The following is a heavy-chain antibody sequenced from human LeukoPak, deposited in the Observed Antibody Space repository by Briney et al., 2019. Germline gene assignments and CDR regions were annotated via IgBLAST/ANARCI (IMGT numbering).Heavy chain of an antibody. D-gene: IGHD1-1*01. J-gene: IGHJ3*02. CDR1: GYTFTTYW. CDR3: ASTTSFSFGDAFDI. Sequence: GESLKISCQRSGYTFTTYWIGWARQMPVKGLEWLGIFYPGDGNTKYSQSFEDHVTISADRSIRTVYLQWGSLKASDTAIYYCASTTSFSFGDAFDIWGQGTMVTVSS. CDR2: FYPGDGNT. V-gene: IGHV5-51*01.